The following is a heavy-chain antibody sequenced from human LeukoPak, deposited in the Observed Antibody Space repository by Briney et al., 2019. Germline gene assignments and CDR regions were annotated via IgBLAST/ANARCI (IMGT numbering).Heavy chain of an antibody. CDR3: ARDPSRKNIVVPGFDI. CDR1: GYTFTSYG. V-gene: IGHV1-18*04. J-gene: IGHJ3*02. Sequence: GASVKVSFKASGYTFTSYGISWVRQAPAQGLEWMGWISAYNGNTNYTQKLQGRVTMTTDTSTSRAYMELRSLRADDTAVYYCARDPSRKNIVVPGFDIWGQGTMVTVSS. CDR2: ISAYNGNT. D-gene: IGHD2/OR15-2a*01.